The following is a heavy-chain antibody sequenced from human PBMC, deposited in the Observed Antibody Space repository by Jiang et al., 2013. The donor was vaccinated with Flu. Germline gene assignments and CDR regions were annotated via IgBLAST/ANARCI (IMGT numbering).Heavy chain of an antibody. V-gene: IGHV1-58*01. CDR1: GEFSFSNSA. Sequence: GAEVKKPGTSVKVSCKASGEFSFSNSAVQWVRQARGQRLEWIGWIVVGSGVTDYAQKFQGRVTITADESTNTAYMELSSLKSEDTAVYYCARAIGGYSYGYIRDWGQGPWSPS. J-gene: IGHJ1*01. D-gene: IGHD5-18*01. CDR3: ARAIGGYSYGYIRD. CDR2: IVVGSGVT.